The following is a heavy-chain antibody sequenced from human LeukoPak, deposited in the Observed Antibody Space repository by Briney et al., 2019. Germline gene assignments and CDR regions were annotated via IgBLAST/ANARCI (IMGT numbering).Heavy chain of an antibody. CDR1: GFTFSSYS. D-gene: IGHD3-10*01. Sequence: GGSLRLSCAASGFTFSSYSMNWVRQAPGKGLEWVSYISSSGSTIYYADSVKGRFTISRDNAKNSLYLQMNSLRAEDTAVYYCARTYGSGRFNWFDPWGQGTLVTVSS. J-gene: IGHJ5*02. CDR3: ARTYGSGRFNWFDP. CDR2: ISSSGSTI. V-gene: IGHV3-48*04.